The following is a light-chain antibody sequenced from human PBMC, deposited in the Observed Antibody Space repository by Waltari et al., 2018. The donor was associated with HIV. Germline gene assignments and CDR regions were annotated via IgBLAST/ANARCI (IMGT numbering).Light chain of an antibody. CDR1: SSDVGGYNY. CDR3: SSYAGSNNLL. V-gene: IGLV2-8*01. J-gene: IGLJ2*01. Sequence: QSALTQPASVSGSPGQSITISCTGTSSDVGGYNYVSWYQQHPGKAPKLLLYDVNQRPSGFPGRFSGSKSGNRASLTVSGLQPDDEADYYCSSYAGSNNLLFGGGTKLTVL. CDR2: DVN.